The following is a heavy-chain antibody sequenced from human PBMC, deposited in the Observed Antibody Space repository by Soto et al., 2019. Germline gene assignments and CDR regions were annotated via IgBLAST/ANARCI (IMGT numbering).Heavy chain of an antibody. Sequence: GGSLRLSCAASGFTVSSNYMSWVRQAPGKGLEWVSVIYSGGITYYADSAKGRFTISRDNSKNTLYLQMNSLRAEDTAVYYCARDSRLLTYYYYGMDVWGQGSTLTV. CDR1: GFTVSSNY. CDR3: ARDSRLLTYYYYGMDV. V-gene: IGHV3-53*01. D-gene: IGHD7-27*01. CDR2: IYSGGIT. J-gene: IGHJ6*02.